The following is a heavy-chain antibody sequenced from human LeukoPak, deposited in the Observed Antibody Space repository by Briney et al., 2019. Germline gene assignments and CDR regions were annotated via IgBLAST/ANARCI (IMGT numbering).Heavy chain of an antibody. CDR3: AGDHQDYGANSALWY. J-gene: IGHJ4*02. CDR2: IQTSGST. D-gene: IGHD4-23*01. V-gene: IGHV4-4*07. CDR1: GVSISRYY. Sequence: SETLSLTCTVSGVSISRYYWSCIRQPAGKGLEWIGRIQTSGSTNYNPSLMSRIIMSVDTSKNQFSLKLTSVTAADTAVYYCAGDHQDYGANSALWYWGQGTLVIVSS.